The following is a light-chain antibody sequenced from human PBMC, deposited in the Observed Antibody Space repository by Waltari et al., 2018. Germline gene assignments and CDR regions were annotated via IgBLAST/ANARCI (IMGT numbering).Light chain of an antibody. CDR1: QSVSSSY. J-gene: IGKJ2*01. Sequence: EIVFTHSPGTLSLSPGERATLPSRASQSVSSSYLALYQQKPGQAPRLLIYGASSRATGIPDRFSGSGSGTDFTLSISRLEAEDFAVYYCQQYGSSPPWTFGQGTKLEIK. CDR3: QQYGSSPPWT. V-gene: IGKV3-20*01. CDR2: GAS.